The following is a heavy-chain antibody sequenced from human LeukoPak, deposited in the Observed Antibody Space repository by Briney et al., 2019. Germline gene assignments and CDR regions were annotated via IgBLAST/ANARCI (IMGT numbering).Heavy chain of an antibody. J-gene: IGHJ4*02. Sequence: PGGSLRLSCAASGFTFSSYGMHWVRQAPGKGLEWVAVIWSDGSNEYYADSVKGRFTISRDNSKNTLNLQMNSLRAEDTAFYYCARGFIAAGLDYWGQGTLVTVSS. V-gene: IGHV3-33*01. CDR3: ARGFIAAGLDY. CDR2: IWSDGSNE. D-gene: IGHD6-13*01. CDR1: GFTFSSYG.